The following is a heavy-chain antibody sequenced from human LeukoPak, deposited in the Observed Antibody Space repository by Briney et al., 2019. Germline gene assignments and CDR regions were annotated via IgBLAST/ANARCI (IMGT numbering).Heavy chain of an antibody. V-gene: IGHV3-66*02. Sequence: PGGSLRLSFAASGFTVSSNYMSWVRQAPGKGLEWVSVIYSGGSTYYAGSVRDRFTITRDNSKNTLYLQMISLRTEDTAVYYCARATFWSGYQRDSWYLDVWGRGTTVTVSS. D-gene: IGHD3-3*01. CDR2: IYSGGST. J-gene: IGHJ6*03. CDR3: ARATFWSGYQRDSWYLDV. CDR1: GFTVSSNY.